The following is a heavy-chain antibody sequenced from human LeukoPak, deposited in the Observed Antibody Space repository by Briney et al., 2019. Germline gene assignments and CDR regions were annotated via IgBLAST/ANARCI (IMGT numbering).Heavy chain of an antibody. J-gene: IGHJ4*02. V-gene: IGHV1-2*03. Sequence: VASVKVSCKASGYTFTGYYMHWVQQAPGQGLEWMGWINPNNGGTNYAQKFQGTVTMTRDTSISTAYMELSRLRSDDTAVYYCARGRDSSGSYYGDMAYWGQGTLVTVSS. CDR3: ARGRDSSGSYYGDMAY. CDR1: GYTFTGYY. D-gene: IGHD3-22*01. CDR2: INPNNGGT.